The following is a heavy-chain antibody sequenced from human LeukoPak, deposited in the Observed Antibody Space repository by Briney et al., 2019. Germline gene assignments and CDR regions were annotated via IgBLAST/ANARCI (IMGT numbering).Heavy chain of an antibody. CDR2: IWYNGDNK. CDR1: GFTFSSYG. D-gene: IGHD4-17*01. Sequence: GGSLRLSSAASGFTFSSYGMHWVRQSPAKGLEWVAAIWYNGDNKDYTASVKGRFTISRDNSNNTLYLQMNSLRAEDTAIYYCARDSRVTTYYYYGMDVWGQGTTVTVSS. CDR3: ARDSRVTTYYYYGMDV. J-gene: IGHJ6*02. V-gene: IGHV3-33*01.